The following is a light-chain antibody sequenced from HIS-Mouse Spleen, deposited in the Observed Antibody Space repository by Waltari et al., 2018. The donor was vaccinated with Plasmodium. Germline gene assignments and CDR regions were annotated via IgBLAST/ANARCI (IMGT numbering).Light chain of an antibody. Sequence: QSVLTQPPSVSAAPRQTVTISCSGSSSNIGNNYVSWYQQLPGTAPKLLIYDNNTRPSGIPDRFSGSKSGTSATLGITGLQTGDEADYYCGTWDSSLSAGVVFGGGTKLTVL. CDR3: GTWDSSLSAGVV. CDR1: SSNIGNNY. CDR2: DNN. J-gene: IGLJ2*01. V-gene: IGLV1-51*01.